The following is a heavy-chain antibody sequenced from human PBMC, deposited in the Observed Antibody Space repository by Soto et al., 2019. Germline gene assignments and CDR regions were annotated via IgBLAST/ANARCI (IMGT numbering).Heavy chain of an antibody. CDR1: GYSFTSYW. CDR2: IYPGDSDT. J-gene: IGHJ6*02. V-gene: IGHV5-51*03. CDR3: ASSSSESGYYYYYYGMDV. D-gene: IGHD3-22*01. Sequence: PGESLKISCKGSGYSFTSYWIGWVRQMPGKGLEWMGIIYPGDSDTRYSPSFQGQVTISADKSISTAYLQWSSLKASDTAMYYCASSSSESGYYYYYYGMDVWGQRTTVTVSS.